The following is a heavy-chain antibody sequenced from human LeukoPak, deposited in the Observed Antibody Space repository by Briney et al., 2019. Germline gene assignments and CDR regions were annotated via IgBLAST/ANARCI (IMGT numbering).Heavy chain of an antibody. Sequence: ASVKVSCKASGGTFSSYAISWVRQAPGQGLEWMGGIIPIFGTANYAQKFQGRVTITADKSTSTAYMELSRLRSDDTAVYYCARDGGAMGDMDVWGKGTTVTVSS. CDR2: IIPIFGTA. J-gene: IGHJ6*03. V-gene: IGHV1-69*06. CDR1: GGTFSSYA. CDR3: ARDGGAMGDMDV. D-gene: IGHD3-16*01.